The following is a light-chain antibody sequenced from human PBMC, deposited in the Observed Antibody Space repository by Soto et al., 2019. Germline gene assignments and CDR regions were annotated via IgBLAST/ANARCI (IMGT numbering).Light chain of an antibody. CDR1: SSDVGGYDY. V-gene: IGLV2-8*01. CDR3: RSYAGGNKV. CDR2: EVN. Sequence: QSALTQPPSASGSPGQSVTISCTGTSSDVGGYDYVSWYQQHPGKAPKLMIYEVNKRPSEVPDRFSGSKSGSTASLTVSGLQAEDEADYYCRSYAGGNKVFGGGTKLTVL. J-gene: IGLJ3*02.